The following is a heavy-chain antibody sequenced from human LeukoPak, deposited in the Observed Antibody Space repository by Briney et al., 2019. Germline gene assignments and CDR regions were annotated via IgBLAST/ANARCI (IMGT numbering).Heavy chain of an antibody. V-gene: IGHV3-48*03. J-gene: IGHJ4*02. CDR2: IGNTGRTI. CDR1: GFRFSSYE. Sequence: GGSLRLSCAASGFRFSSYEMIWVRQAPGRGLEWGSYIGNTGRTIYYVDSVKGRFTVSRDNAKNSLYLQMNSLRAEDTAVYYCARERWLQLGPSFDYWGQGTLVTVSS. D-gene: IGHD5-24*01. CDR3: ARERWLQLGPSFDY.